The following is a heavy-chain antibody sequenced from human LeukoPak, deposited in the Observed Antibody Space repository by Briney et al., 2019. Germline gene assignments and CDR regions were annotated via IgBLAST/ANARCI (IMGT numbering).Heavy chain of an antibody. Sequence: GGSLRLSCAASGFTFSAYSMNWVRQAPGKGLEWVSSISSGSRYIYYADSVRGRFTISRDNAKDSLYLQMNSLRAEDTAVYYCAKCSGGNCYHSDDHWGQGTLVTVSP. CDR1: GFTFSAYS. V-gene: IGHV3-21*01. D-gene: IGHD2-15*01. CDR3: AKCSGGNCYHSDDH. CDR2: ISSGSRYI. J-gene: IGHJ5*02.